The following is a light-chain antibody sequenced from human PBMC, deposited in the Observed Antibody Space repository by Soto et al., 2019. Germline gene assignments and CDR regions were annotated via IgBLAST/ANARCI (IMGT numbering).Light chain of an antibody. J-gene: IGKJ1*01. CDR2: HAS. V-gene: IGKV1-5*01. CDR3: QQYNTYWT. CDR1: QNIGSW. Sequence: DIPMTQSPSTLSASVGDRVTITCRASQNIGSWLAWYQQTPGKAPKLLIYHASNVGSGVPARFSGSGSGTDFTLTISSLQPDDFATYYCQQYNTYWTFGQGTKVEIK.